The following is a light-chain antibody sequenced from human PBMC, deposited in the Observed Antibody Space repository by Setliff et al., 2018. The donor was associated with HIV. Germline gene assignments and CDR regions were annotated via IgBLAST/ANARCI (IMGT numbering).Light chain of an antibody. Sequence: QSALTQPASVSGSPGQSITISCTGTSSDVGGYNYVSWYQQYPGKAPKLMIYDVSKRPSGVSNRFSGSKSGNTASLTISGLQAEDEADYYCGSYTSSSTLVFGGGTKVNVL. J-gene: IGLJ2*01. CDR2: DVS. V-gene: IGLV2-14*03. CDR3: GSYTSSSTLV. CDR1: SSDVGGYNY.